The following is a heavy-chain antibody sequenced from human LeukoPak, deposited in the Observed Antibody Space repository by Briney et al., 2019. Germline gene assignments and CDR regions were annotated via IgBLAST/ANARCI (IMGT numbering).Heavy chain of an antibody. CDR3: ARGHGYYFGLGSYTSWLDP. CDR2: INPNSGAT. J-gene: IGHJ5*02. V-gene: IGHV1-2*02. CDR1: GYTLTGYY. D-gene: IGHD3-10*01. Sequence: ASVKVSCKASGYTLTGYYMHWVRQAPGQGLEWMGWINPNSGATSHAQKFQGRVTMTSDTSISTASMELSRVRSDDTAVYYCARGHGYYFGLGSYTSWLDPWGQGTLVTVSS.